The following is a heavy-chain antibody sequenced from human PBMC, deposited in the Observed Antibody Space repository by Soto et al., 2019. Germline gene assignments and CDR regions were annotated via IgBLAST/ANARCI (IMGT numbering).Heavy chain of an antibody. CDR3: ATALGCRSTSCTLDY. CDR2: IIPVSVAA. Sequence: QVQLVQSGAEVQKPGSSVKVSCKASGGTFGSYAFSWVRQAPGQGLEWMGVIIPVSVAAHYAQKFQGRVTITADESTSTAYMELSSLSSQDTAVYYCATALGCRSTSCTLDYWGQGTRVSVSS. V-gene: IGHV1-69*01. CDR1: GGTFGSYA. J-gene: IGHJ4*02. D-gene: IGHD2-2*01.